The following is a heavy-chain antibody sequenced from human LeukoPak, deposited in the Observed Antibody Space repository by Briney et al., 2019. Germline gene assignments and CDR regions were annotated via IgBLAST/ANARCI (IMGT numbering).Heavy chain of an antibody. Sequence: GGSLRLSCTASGFTFSNFWMGWVRQAPGKGLEWVANIKQDETEKFYLGSVKGRFTISRDNAKNSLYLQMNSLRAEDTAVYYCAKDAGDIVVVPAAKHFDYWGQGTLVTVSS. J-gene: IGHJ4*02. CDR1: GFTFSNFW. V-gene: IGHV3-7*03. CDR3: AKDAGDIVVVPAAKHFDY. CDR2: IKQDETEK. D-gene: IGHD2-2*01.